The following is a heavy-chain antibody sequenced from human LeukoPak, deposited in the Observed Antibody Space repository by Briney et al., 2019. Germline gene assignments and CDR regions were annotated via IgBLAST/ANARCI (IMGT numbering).Heavy chain of an antibody. D-gene: IGHD3-10*01. J-gene: IGHJ5*02. CDR3: AREDGSGSYAFDP. V-gene: IGHV1-2*02. CDR1: GYTFTGYY. Sequence: ASVKVSCKASGYTFTGYYMHWVRQAPGQGLEWMGWTNPNSGGTNYAQKFQGRVTMTRDTSISTAYMELSRLRSDDTAVYYCAREDGSGSYAFDPWGQGTLVTVSS. CDR2: TNPNSGGT.